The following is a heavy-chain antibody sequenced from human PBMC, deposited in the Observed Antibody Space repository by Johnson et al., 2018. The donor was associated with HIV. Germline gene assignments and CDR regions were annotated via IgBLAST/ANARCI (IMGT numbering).Heavy chain of an antibody. D-gene: IGHD1-26*01. J-gene: IGHJ3*02. CDR3: ARDWEGYAFDI. V-gene: IGHV3-30-3*01. CDR1: GFTFSSYA. CDR2: ISYDGSNK. Sequence: QEQLVESGGGVVQPGRSLRLSCAASGFTFSSYAMHWVRQAPGKGLEWVAVISYDGSNKYYADSVKGRFTISRDNSKNTLYLQLSSLRADDTAVYYCARDWEGYAFDIWGQGTMVTVSS.